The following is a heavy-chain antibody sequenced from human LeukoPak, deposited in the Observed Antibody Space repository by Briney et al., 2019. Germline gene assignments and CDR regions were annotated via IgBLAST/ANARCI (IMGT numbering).Heavy chain of an antibody. V-gene: IGHV3-20*04. CDR3: ARDTRMVRGPFDY. CDR2: INWNGGST. D-gene: IGHD3-10*01. Sequence: TGGSLRLSCAASGFTFDDYGMSWVRQAPGKGLEWVSGINWNGGSTGYADSVKGRFTISRDNSKNTLYLQMNSLRAEDTAVYYCARDTRMVRGPFDYWGQGTLVTVSS. CDR1: GFTFDDYG. J-gene: IGHJ4*02.